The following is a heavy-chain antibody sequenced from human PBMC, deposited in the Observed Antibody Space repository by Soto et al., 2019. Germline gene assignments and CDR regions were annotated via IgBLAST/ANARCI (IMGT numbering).Heavy chain of an antibody. CDR3: AKSGVVVVVYNYYMDV. CDR1: GFTFSSYA. D-gene: IGHD2-15*01. J-gene: IGHJ6*03. V-gene: IGHV3-23*01. Sequence: GGSLRLSCAASGFTFSSYAMSWVRQAPGKGLEWVSAISGSGGSTYYADSVKGRFTISRDNSKNTLYLQMNSLRAEDTAVYYCAKSGVVVVVYNYYMDVWGKGTTVTVSS. CDR2: ISGSGGST.